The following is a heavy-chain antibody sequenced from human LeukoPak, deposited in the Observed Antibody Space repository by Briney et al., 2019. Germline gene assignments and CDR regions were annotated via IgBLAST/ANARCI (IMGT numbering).Heavy chain of an antibody. CDR2: ISGSGGSA. D-gene: IGHD3-10*01. V-gene: IGHV3-23*01. Sequence: GGSLRLSCAASGFTFSSYAMSWVRQAPGKGLEWVSAISGSGGSAYYADSVKGRFTISRDNAKNSLYLQMNSLRAEDTAVYYCARILYGSGSYRDDYWGQGTLVTVSS. CDR1: GFTFSSYA. CDR3: ARILYGSGSYRDDY. J-gene: IGHJ4*02.